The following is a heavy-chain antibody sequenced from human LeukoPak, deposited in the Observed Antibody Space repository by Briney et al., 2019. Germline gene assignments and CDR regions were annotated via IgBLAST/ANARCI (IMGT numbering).Heavy chain of an antibody. V-gene: IGHV3-7*01. J-gene: IGHJ5*02. CDR2: IKQDESEK. D-gene: IGHD3-10*01. CDR3: ARDLSYYGSGSYLSP. Sequence: GGSLRLSCAASGFTFSSYWLSWVRQAPGKGLEWVANIKQDESEKYYVDSVKGRFTISRDNAKNSLYLQMNNLRAEDTAVYYCARDLSYYGSGSYLSPWGQGTLVTVSS. CDR1: GFTFSSYW.